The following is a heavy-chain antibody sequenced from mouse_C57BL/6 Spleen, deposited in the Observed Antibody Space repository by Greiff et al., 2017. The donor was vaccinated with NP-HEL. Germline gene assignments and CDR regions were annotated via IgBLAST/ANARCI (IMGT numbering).Heavy chain of an antibody. Sequence: QVQLQQSGPELVKPGASVKISCKASGYAFSSSWMNWVKQRPGKGLEWIGRIYPGDGDTNYNGKFKGKATLTADKSSSTAYMQLSSLTSEDSAVYFCARNPYYYGSSYEGAMDYWGQGTSVTVSS. D-gene: IGHD1-1*01. CDR2: IYPGDGDT. CDR1: GYAFSSSW. J-gene: IGHJ4*01. CDR3: ARNPYYYGSSYEGAMDY. V-gene: IGHV1-82*01.